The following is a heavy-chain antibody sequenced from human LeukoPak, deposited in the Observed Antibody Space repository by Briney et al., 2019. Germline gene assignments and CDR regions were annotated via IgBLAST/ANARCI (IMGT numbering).Heavy chain of an antibody. J-gene: IGHJ4*02. CDR2: ITGSGDTT. D-gene: IGHD3-9*01. CDR1: GFIFRNYA. CDR3: AKWGDYDILTGYYVSDF. V-gene: IGHV3-23*01. Sequence: GGSLRLACAASGFIFRNYAMSWVRQAPGKGLEWVSAITGSGDTTYYADSVKGRFTISRDNSKNTLYVEMNTLRAEDTAVYYCAKWGDYDILTGYYVSDFWGQGTLVTVSS.